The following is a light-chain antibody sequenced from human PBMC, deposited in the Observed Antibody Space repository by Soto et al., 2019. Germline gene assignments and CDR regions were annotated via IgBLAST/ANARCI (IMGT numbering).Light chain of an antibody. CDR2: GNS. CDR3: QSYDSNLSVV. V-gene: IGLV1-40*01. J-gene: IGLJ2*01. CDR1: SSNIGTGYD. Sequence: QAVVTQPPLVSGAPGQRVTISCTGSSSNIGTGYDVHWYQQLPGTAPKLLIYGNSNRPSGVPDRFSGSKSGTSASLAITGLQAEDEADYYCQSYDSNLSVVFGGGTKVTVL.